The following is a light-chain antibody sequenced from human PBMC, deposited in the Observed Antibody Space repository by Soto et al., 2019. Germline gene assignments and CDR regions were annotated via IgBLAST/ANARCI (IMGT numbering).Light chain of an antibody. Sequence: EIVMTQSPVTLSVSPGERATLSCRASQSVSSKLVWYQQKPGQAPRLLIYGASTRATGIPARFSGSGSGTEFTLTISSLQSEDFAVYYCQQYTDWPRTFGQGTKVEVK. J-gene: IGKJ1*01. V-gene: IGKV3-15*01. CDR1: QSVSSK. CDR2: GAS. CDR3: QQYTDWPRT.